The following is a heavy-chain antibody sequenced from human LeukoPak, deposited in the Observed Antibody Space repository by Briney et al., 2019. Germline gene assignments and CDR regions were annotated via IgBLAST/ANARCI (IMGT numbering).Heavy chain of an antibody. CDR2: IYYSGST. Sequence: PSETLSLTCTVSGDSISSGDYYWSWIRQPPGKGLQWIGSIYYSGSTYNNPSLKSRITISVDTSKNQFSLNLSSVTAADTAVYYCARVRRAGNTGWNFDLWGRGTLVTVSS. V-gene: IGHV4-30-4*08. CDR3: ARVRRAGNTGWNFDL. D-gene: IGHD1-1*01. CDR1: GDSISSGDYY. J-gene: IGHJ2*01.